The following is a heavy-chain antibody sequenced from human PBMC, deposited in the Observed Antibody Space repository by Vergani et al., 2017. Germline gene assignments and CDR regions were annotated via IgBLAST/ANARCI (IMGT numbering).Heavy chain of an antibody. CDR2: IRSKANSYAT. V-gene: IGHV3-73*01. CDR3: TRRKVELPNYYYYYGMDV. J-gene: IGHJ6*02. CDR1: GFTFSNAW. D-gene: IGHD1-7*01. Sequence: EVQLVESGGGLVKPGGSLRLSCAASGFTFSNAWMSWVRQAPGKGLEWVGRIRSKANSYATAYAASVKGRFTISRDDSKNTAYLQMNSLKTEDTAVYYCTRRKVELPNYYYYYGMDVWGQGTTVTVSS.